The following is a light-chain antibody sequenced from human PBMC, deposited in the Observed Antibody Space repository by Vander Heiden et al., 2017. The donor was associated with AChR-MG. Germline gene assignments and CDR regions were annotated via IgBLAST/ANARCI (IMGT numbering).Light chain of an antibody. Sequence: QSALTQPAPVYGSPGQSITVSCTGTSGDVGNYNLVSWYQKHPGTAPKLSIYEGTKRPSGVSNRFSGSKSGDTASLTISGLQAEDEADYYCCSYANSDTPVFGGGTKVTVL. V-gene: IGLV2-23*01. CDR2: EGT. CDR1: SGDVGNYNL. CDR3: CSYANSDTPV. J-gene: IGLJ2*01.